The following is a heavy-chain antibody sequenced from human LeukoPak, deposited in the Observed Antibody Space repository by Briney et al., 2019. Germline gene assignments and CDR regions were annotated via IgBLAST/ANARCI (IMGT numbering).Heavy chain of an antibody. CDR2: ILHTGSA. J-gene: IGHJ4*02. V-gene: IGHV4-39*01. D-gene: IGHD3-9*01. CDR3: ARHGQGLRYFDWLSFDS. Sequence: PSETLSLTCTVSSGSISGSYYYWAWVRQPPGKGLEWIGSILHTGSAFYNPSLKSRVTMSVDTPKNQFSLRLSSVTATDTAVYFCARHGQGLRYFDWLSFDSWGQGTLVTVSS. CDR1: SGSISGSYYY.